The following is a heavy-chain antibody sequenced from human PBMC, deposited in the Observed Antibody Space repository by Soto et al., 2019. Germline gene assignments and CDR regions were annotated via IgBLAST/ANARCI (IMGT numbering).Heavy chain of an antibody. D-gene: IGHD2-2*01. J-gene: IGHJ4*02. CDR1: GDSINSYY. V-gene: IGHV4-59*08. Sequence: PSETLSLTCIVSGDSINSYYWSWIRQPPGKGLEWIGYIYYTGSTNYNPSLKRRVTISVDTSKNQFSLKLSSVTAADTAVYYCARHQSGSSCSSNPWLLDYWGRGTLVTVSS. CDR2: IYYTGST. CDR3: ARHQSGSSCSSNPWLLDY.